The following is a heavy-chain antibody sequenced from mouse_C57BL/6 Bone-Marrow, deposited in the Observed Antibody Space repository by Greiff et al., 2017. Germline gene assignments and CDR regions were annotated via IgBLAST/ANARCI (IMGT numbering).Heavy chain of an antibody. Sequence: QVQLQQSGPELVKPGASVKLSCKASGYTFTSYDINWVKQRPGQGLEWIGWIYPRDGSTEYNEKFKGKATLTVDTSSSTAYMERHSLTSEDTAVYFCARSYDYDFDYWGQGTTLTVSS. CDR1: GYTFTSYD. CDR2: IYPRDGST. J-gene: IGHJ2*01. CDR3: ARSYDYDFDY. V-gene: IGHV1-85*01. D-gene: IGHD2-4*01.